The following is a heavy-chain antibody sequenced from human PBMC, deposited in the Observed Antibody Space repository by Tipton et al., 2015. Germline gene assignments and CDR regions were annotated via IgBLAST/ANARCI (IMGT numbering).Heavy chain of an antibody. CDR2: IYYSGST. Sequence: TLSLTCTVSGGSISSGGYYWSWIRQHPGKGLEWIGYIYYSGSTNYNPSLKSRVTISVDTSKTQFSLRLSSVTAADTAVYYCARSYDYVWGSYRPFDYWGQGTLVTVSS. CDR3: ARSYDYVWGSYRPFDY. J-gene: IGHJ4*02. CDR1: GGSISSGGYY. D-gene: IGHD3-16*02. V-gene: IGHV4-61*08.